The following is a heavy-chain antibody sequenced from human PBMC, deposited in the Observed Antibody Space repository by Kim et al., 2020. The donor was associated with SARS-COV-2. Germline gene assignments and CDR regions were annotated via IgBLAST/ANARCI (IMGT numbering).Heavy chain of an antibody. D-gene: IGHD3-3*01. CDR3: AREFGARFLEWLPQGMDV. J-gene: IGHJ6*02. Sequence: ASVKVSCKASGYTFTSYDINWVRQATGQGLEWMGWMNPNSGNTGYAQKFQGRVTMTRNTSISTAYMELSSLRSEDTAVYYCAREFGARFLEWLPQGMDVWGQGTTVTVSS. V-gene: IGHV1-8*01. CDR2: MNPNSGNT. CDR1: GYTFTSYD.